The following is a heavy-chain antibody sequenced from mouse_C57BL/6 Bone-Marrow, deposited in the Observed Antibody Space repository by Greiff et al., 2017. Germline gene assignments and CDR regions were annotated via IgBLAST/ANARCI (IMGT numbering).Heavy chain of an antibody. Sequence: QVQLKESGAELARPGASVKLSCKASGYTFTSYGISWVKQRTGQGLEWIGEIYPRSGITYYNEKFKGKATLTADKSSSTAYMELRSLTSEDSAVYFCARYQGNYGFAYWGQGTLVTVSA. D-gene: IGHD2-1*01. CDR2: IYPRSGIT. CDR3: ARYQGNYGFAY. J-gene: IGHJ3*01. CDR1: GYTFTSYG. V-gene: IGHV1-81*01.